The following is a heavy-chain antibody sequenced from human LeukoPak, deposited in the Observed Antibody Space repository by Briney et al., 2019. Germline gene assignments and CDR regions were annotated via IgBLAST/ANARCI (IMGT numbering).Heavy chain of an antibody. Sequence: PSQTLSLTCAVSGGSISSGGYSWSWIRQPPGKGLEWIGYIYHSGSTNYNPSLKSRVTISVDTSKNQFSLKLSSVTAADTAVYYCARIPPTINTYYDILTGPTPHPNFDYWGQGTLVTVSS. J-gene: IGHJ4*02. CDR1: GGSISSGGYS. V-gene: IGHV4-30-2*02. CDR3: ARIPPTINTYYDILTGPTPHPNFDY. D-gene: IGHD3-9*01. CDR2: IYHSGST.